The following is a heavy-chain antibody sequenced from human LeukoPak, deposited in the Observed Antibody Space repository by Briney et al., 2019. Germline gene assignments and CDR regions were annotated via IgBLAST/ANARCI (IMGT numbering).Heavy chain of an antibody. J-gene: IGHJ3*02. D-gene: IGHD6-13*01. Sequence: GGSLRPSCEASGFTFSSYIMTWVRQAPGKGLEWVSSISSRGSYIYYADSVRGRFTISRDNAKNSLYLQMNSLRAEDTAVYYCARDKSEQQLVLPLSAFDIWGQGAMVTVSS. CDR3: ARDKSEQQLVLPLSAFDI. CDR1: GFTFSSYI. V-gene: IGHV3-21*01. CDR2: ISSRGSYI.